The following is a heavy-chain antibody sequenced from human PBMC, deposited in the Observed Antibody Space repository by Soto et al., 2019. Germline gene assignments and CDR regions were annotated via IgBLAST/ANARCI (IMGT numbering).Heavy chain of an antibody. D-gene: IGHD2-15*01. CDR1: GGSISRGGYY. V-gene: IGHV4-31*03. J-gene: IGHJ1*01. Sequence: QVQLQASGPGLVKPSQTLSLTCTVSGGSISRGGYYWSWIRQHPGKGLEWIGYIYYSGSTYYNPYLKNRVNISVDTSNNQFSLKLSAVTAADTAVYYCARGLVVEMATRKIPNAEYCQHCGQGTLVTVSS. CDR3: ARGLVVEMATRKIPNAEYCQH. CDR2: IYYSGST.